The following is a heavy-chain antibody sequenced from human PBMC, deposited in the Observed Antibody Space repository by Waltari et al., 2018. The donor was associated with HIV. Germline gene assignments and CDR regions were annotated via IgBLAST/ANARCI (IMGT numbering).Heavy chain of an antibody. D-gene: IGHD3-16*01. CDR2: LTKDGRNA. CDR3: VRNEVWQRYHYFEH. V-gene: IGHV3-74*01. Sequence: EVQLAESGGGLVQLGESLTLSCVTSGFNRTDHWLHWFRQVPAKGPLWVSRLTKDGRNAIYADSVKGRFTISRDIAKNTLYLELRRVGVEDSGVYYCVRNEVWQRYHYFEHWGQGTLVTVSS. J-gene: IGHJ1*01. CDR1: GFNRTDHW.